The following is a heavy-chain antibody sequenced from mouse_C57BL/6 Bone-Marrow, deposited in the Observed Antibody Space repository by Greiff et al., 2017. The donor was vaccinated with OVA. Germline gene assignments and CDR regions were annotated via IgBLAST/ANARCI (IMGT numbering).Heavy chain of an antibody. Sequence: EVQLQQSGPELVKPGASVKISCKASGYSFTGYYMNWVKQSPEKSLEWIGEINPSTGGTTYNQKFKAKDTLTVDKSSSTAYMQLKRLTSEDSAVYYCARWGPWFAYWGQGTLVTVSA. V-gene: IGHV1-42*01. CDR1: GYSFTGYY. CDR2: INPSTGGT. J-gene: IGHJ3*01. CDR3: ARWGPWFAY.